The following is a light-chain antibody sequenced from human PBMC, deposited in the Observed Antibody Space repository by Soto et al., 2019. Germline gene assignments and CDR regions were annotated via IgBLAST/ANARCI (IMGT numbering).Light chain of an antibody. CDR1: QYINNY. CDR2: DAS. J-gene: IGKJ5*01. Sequence: DIRMTQSPSSLSASVADRVTITCQASQYINNYVNWYQQKPGKAPKLLIFDASTLKTGVPSRFSGSGSGTDLSFTISSLQPEDIATYYCQQSNDLVSFGQGTRLEIK. CDR3: QQSNDLVS. V-gene: IGKV1-33*01.